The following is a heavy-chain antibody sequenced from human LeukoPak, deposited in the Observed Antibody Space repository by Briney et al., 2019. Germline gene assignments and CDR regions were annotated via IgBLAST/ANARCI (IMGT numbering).Heavy chain of an antibody. CDR3: ARGIVVVANFDY. J-gene: IGHJ4*02. Sequence: SQTLSLTCTVSGVSISSGGYYWRWIRQHPGKGLEWIGYIYYSGSTYYNPSLKSQVTISVDTSKNQFSLKLSSVTAADTAVYYCARGIVVVANFDYWGQGTLVTVSS. CDR2: IYYSGST. V-gene: IGHV4-31*01. CDR1: GVSISSGGYY. D-gene: IGHD3-22*01.